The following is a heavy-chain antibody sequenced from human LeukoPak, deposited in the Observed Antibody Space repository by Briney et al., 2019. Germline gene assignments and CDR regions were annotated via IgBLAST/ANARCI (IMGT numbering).Heavy chain of an antibody. Sequence: RASVKVSCQASGYTFTSGYIHWVRQAPGQGLEWMGMINCDGGSTDYPQKFQGRVTMTTDTSTSTVYMELSSLTSEDTAVSYCGRHLSGYPPGGIDYWGQGTLVIVSS. D-gene: IGHD3-9*01. CDR2: INCDGGST. CDR1: GYTFTSGY. V-gene: IGHV1-46*01. J-gene: IGHJ4*02. CDR3: GRHLSGYPPGGIDY.